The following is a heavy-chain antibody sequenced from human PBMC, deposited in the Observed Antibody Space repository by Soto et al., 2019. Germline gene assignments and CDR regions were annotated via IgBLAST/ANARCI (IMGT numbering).Heavy chain of an antibody. CDR2: IYDSGIT. CDR3: ARDRGATLYRHFGGFDI. J-gene: IGHJ3*02. Sequence: HVQLQESGPGLLKPSQTLSLTCSVTGASINSGASYWCWIRQHPEKGLELIGYIYDSGITYYNPSLKSRATMSMDASENQFSLKLSSVTTADTAVYYCARDRGATLYRHFGGFDIWGPGTVVTVSS. D-gene: IGHD2-15*01. V-gene: IGHV4-31*03. CDR1: GASINSGASY.